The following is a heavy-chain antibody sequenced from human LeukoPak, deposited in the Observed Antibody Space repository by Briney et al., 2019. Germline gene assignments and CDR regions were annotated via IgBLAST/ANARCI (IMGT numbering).Heavy chain of an antibody. J-gene: IGHJ4*02. CDR1: GGSISSGGYS. D-gene: IGHD3-22*01. Sequence: SETLSLTCAVSGGSISSGGYSWSWIRQPPGKGLEWIGYIYHSGSTYYNPSLKSRVTISVDRSKNQFSLKLSSVTAADTAVYYCARGMYYYDSSGYSYSYYFDYWGQGTLVTVSS. CDR3: ARGMYYYDSSGYSYSYYFDY. CDR2: IYHSGST. V-gene: IGHV4-30-2*01.